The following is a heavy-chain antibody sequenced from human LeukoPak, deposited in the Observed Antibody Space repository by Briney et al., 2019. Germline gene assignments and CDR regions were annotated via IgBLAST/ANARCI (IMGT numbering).Heavy chain of an antibody. CDR3: ARGPPRGKYYYMDV. V-gene: IGHV3-13*01. CDR2: IGTASDT. CDR1: GFTFSSFD. D-gene: IGHD1-1*01. J-gene: IGHJ6*03. Sequence: GGSLRFSCAASGFTFSSFDMHWVRQPTGQGLEWVSTIGTASDTYYPGSVEGRFTLSRDNAKNSLYLQMNSLTAGATAVYYCARGPPRGKYYYMDVWGKGTTVTVSS.